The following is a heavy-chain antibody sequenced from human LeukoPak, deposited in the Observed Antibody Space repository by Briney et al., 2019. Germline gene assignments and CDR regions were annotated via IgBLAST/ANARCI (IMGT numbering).Heavy chain of an antibody. V-gene: IGHV3-11*01. D-gene: IGHD6-19*01. CDR2: ISSSGSII. CDR3: ARGPPIAVVAGVYFDS. Sequence: PGGSLRLSCAASGFTFSDYYMSWIRQAPGKGLEWVSYISSSGSIIDYADSVKGRFTISRDNAKNSLYLQMNSLRAEDTAVYYCARGPPIAVVAGVYFDSWGQGTLVTVSS. J-gene: IGHJ4*02. CDR1: GFTFSDYY.